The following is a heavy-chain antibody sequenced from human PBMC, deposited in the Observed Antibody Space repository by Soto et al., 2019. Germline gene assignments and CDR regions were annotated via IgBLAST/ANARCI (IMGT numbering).Heavy chain of an antibody. V-gene: IGHV4-59*01. J-gene: IGHJ5*02. Sequence: SETLSLTCTVSGGSISSYYWSWIRQPPGKGLEWIGYIYYSGSTNYNPSLKSRVTISVDTSKNQFSLKLSSVTAADTAVYYCARGVEIIAVAARGWFDPWGQGTLVTVSS. CDR2: IYYSGST. CDR1: GGSISSYY. D-gene: IGHD6-19*01. CDR3: ARGVEIIAVAARGWFDP.